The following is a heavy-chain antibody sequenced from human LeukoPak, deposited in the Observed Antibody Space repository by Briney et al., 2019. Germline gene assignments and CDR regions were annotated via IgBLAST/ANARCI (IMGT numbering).Heavy chain of an antibody. CDR3: ARSTVNYGDYPPSNYYFDY. V-gene: IGHV1-69*13. CDR1: GGTFSSYA. D-gene: IGHD4-17*01. J-gene: IGHJ4*02. CDR2: IIPIFGTA. Sequence: SVKVSCKASGGTFSSYAISWVRQAPGQGLEWTGGIIPIFGTANYAQKFQGRVTITADESTSTAYMELSSLRSEDTAVYYCARSTVNYGDYPPSNYYFDYWGQGTLVTVSS.